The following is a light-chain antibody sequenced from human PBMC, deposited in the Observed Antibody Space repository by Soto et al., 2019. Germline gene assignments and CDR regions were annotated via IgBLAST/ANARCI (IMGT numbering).Light chain of an antibody. J-gene: IGKJ2*01. CDR1: QSVSSSY. CDR2: SVS. Sequence: DIVLTQSPGTLSLSPGERATFSCRASQSVSSSYLAWYQQKPGRTPRLLVSSVSTRATGIPDRFSGSESGTDFTLSISRLEPEDFAVYDCQHYGSSPPLHTFGKGTKLEIK. CDR3: QHYGSSPPLHT. V-gene: IGKV3-20*01.